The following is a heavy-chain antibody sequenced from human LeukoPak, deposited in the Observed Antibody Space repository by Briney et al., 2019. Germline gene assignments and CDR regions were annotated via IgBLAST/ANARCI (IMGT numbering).Heavy chain of an antibody. CDR2: IISIFGTA. CDR3: AREGTEVLDY. D-gene: IGHD3-10*01. J-gene: IGHJ4*02. V-gene: IGHV1-69*01. CDR1: GGTFSSYA. Sequence: SVKVSCRASGGTFSSYAISWVRQAPGQGLEWMGGIISIFGTANYAQKFQGRVTITADESTSTAYMELSSLRSEDTAVYYCAREGTEVLDYWGQGTLVTVSS.